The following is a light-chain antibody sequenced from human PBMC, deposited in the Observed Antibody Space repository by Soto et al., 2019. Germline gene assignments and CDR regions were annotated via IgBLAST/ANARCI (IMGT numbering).Light chain of an antibody. Sequence: EIVLTQSPGTLSLSPGERATPSCRASQSVSSSYLAWYQQKPGQAPRLLIYGASSRATGIPDRFSGSGSGTDFTLTISRLEPEDFAVYYCQQYGSSLSWTFGQGTKVDI. J-gene: IGKJ1*01. CDR3: QQYGSSLSWT. CDR1: QSVSSSY. CDR2: GAS. V-gene: IGKV3-20*01.